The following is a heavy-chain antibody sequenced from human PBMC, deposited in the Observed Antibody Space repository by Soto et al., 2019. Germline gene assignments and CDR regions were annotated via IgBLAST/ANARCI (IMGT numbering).Heavy chain of an antibody. CDR1: GFTFSSYA. J-gene: IGHJ6*02. V-gene: IGHV3-23*01. D-gene: IGHD5-18*01. CDR2: ISGSGGST. CDR3: AKERQTWIKIWTNYYYYGMDV. Sequence: PGGSLRLSCAASGFTFSSYAMSWVRQAPGKGLEWVSAISGSGGSTYYADSVKGRFTISRDNSKNTLYLQMNSLRAEDTAVYYCAKERQTWIKIWTNYYYYGMDVWGQGTTVTVSS.